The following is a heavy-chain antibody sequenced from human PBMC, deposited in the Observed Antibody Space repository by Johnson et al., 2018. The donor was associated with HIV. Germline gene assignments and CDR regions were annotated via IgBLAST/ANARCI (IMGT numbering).Heavy chain of an antibody. V-gene: IGHV3-20*04. CDR1: GFTFDDYG. Sequence: VQLVESGGGVVRPGGSLRLSCAASGFTFDDYGMSWVRQAPGKGLEWVSGINWSGGSTAYADSVKGRFTISRDNAKNSLYLQMNSLRAEDTALYYCARGTLTGTTGGVDIWGQGTMVTVSA. D-gene: IGHD1-20*01. J-gene: IGHJ3*02. CDR3: ARGTLTGTTGGVDI. CDR2: INWSGGST.